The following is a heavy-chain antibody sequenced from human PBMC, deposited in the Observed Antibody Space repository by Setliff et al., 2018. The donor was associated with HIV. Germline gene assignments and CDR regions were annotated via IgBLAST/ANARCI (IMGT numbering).Heavy chain of an antibody. D-gene: IGHD3-16*01. CDR2: IYPGDAKY. CDR3: ARLKLVAVGGPPEAFDI. Sequence: PGEYLKISCKGSGYSFTNYWIGWVRQVPGKGLEWMGIIYPGDAKYRKSPSFQGQVTISVDKSISTAYLQWRSLKASDTAMYYCARLKLVAVGGPPEAFDIWGQGTMVTVSS. CDR1: GYSFTNYW. J-gene: IGHJ3*02. V-gene: IGHV5-51*01.